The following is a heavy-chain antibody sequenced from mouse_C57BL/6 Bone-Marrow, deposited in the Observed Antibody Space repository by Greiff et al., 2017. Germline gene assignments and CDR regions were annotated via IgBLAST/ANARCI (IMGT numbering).Heavy chain of an antibody. Sequence: QVQLQQSGSELRSPGSSVKLSCKDFDSEVFPIAYMSWVRQKPGHGFEWIGGILPSIGRTNYGEKFEDKATVDADTLSNTAYLELNTQTSEDSAIYYCARGNKYGRGMDYWGQGTSVTVSS. CDR1: DSEVFPIAY. V-gene: IGHV15-2*01. CDR3: ARGNKYGRGMDY. J-gene: IGHJ4*01. CDR2: ILPSIGRT. D-gene: IGHD2-1*01.